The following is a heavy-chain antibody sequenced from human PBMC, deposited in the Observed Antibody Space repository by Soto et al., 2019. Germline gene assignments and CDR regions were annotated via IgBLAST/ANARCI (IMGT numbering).Heavy chain of an antibody. D-gene: IGHD3-10*01. J-gene: IGHJ6*02. CDR1: GGTFSSYA. CDR2: IIRIFGTP. CDR3: ARQGSNEYYYYGMDV. Sequence: QVQLVQSGAEVKKPGSSVKVSCKASGGTFSSYAINWVRQAPGQGLEWMGGIIRIFGTPDYAQRFQGRVTIPADESTSTADMELSSLRSEDAAVYYCARQGSNEYYYYGMDVWGQGTTVTVSS. V-gene: IGHV1-69*12.